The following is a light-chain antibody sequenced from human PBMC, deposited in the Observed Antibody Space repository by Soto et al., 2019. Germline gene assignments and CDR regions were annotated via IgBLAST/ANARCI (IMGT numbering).Light chain of an antibody. V-gene: IGLV2-8*01. CDR2: EVN. CDR3: TSYGGRDNLM. Sequence: QSVLTQPPSASGSPGQSVTICCTGTSSDIGAYNYVSWFQQHPGEAPKLIISEVNKRPSGVPDRFSGSKSGNTASLTVSGLQAEDEADYYCTSYGGRDNLMFGGGTKVTVL. CDR1: SSDIGAYNY. J-gene: IGLJ3*02.